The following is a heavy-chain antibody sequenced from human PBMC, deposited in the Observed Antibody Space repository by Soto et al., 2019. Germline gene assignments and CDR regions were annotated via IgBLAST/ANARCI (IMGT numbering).Heavy chain of an antibody. D-gene: IGHD6-13*01. J-gene: IGHJ4*02. Sequence: QAQVVQSGAEVRKPGSSVKLSCKASEGTFNSYAIAWVRQAPGQGLEWMGGIIPYYNTLNYAQKFQDRVTITADDSKNTVYMELSSLRADDTAVYFCASGASRWYPYFFDSWAQGTLVTVS. CDR1: EGTFNSYA. CDR2: IIPYYNTL. CDR3: ASGASRWYPYFFDS. V-gene: IGHV1-69*01.